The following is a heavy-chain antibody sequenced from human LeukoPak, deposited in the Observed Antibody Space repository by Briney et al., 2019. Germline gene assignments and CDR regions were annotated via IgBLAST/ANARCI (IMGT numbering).Heavy chain of an antibody. CDR3: ARWTYYDILTGYYYYYYGMDV. V-gene: IGHV1-18*01. J-gene: IGHJ6*02. Sequence: ASVKVSCKASGYTFTSYGISWVRQAPGQGLEWMGWISAYNGNTNYAQKLQGRVTMTTDTSMSTAYMELRSLRSDDTAVYYCARWTYYDILTGYYYYYYGMDVWGQGTTVTVSS. CDR1: GYTFTSYG. D-gene: IGHD3-9*01. CDR2: ISAYNGNT.